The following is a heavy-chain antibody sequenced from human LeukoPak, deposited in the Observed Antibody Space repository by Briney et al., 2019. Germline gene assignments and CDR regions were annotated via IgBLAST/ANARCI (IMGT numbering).Heavy chain of an antibody. J-gene: IGHJ4*02. D-gene: IGHD1/OR15-1a*01. CDR2: IIGSGGTT. Sequence: GGSLRLSCAASGFTFSSYGMSCVRQAPGKGLEWVSGIIGSGGTTYYADSVKGRFTISRDNSKITLYLQMNSLRAEDTAVYYCAKVRANRFASFDYWGQGTLVTVSS. V-gene: IGHV3-23*01. CDR3: AKVRANRFASFDY. CDR1: GFTFSSYG.